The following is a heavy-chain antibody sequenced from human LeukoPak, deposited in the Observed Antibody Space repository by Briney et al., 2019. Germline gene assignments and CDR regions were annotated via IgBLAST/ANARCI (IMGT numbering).Heavy chain of an antibody. CDR1: GFTFSSYA. Sequence: PGGSLRLSCAASGFTFSSYAMSWVRQVPGKGLEWVSAISGSGGSTYYADSVKGRFTISRDNSKNTLYLQMNSLRAEDTAVYYCAKDPPSCRGYSCGYYFDYWGQGTLVTVSS. D-gene: IGHD5-18*01. V-gene: IGHV3-23*01. J-gene: IGHJ4*02. CDR2: ISGSGGST. CDR3: AKDPPSCRGYSCGYYFDY.